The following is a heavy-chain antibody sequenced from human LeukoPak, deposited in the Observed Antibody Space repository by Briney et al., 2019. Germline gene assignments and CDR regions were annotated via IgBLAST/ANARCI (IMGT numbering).Heavy chain of an antibody. D-gene: IGHD4-17*01. Sequence: PSETLSLTCTVSGGSISGYYWSWIRQPPGKGLEWIGYIYYSGSTNYNPSLKSRVTISVDTSKNQFSLKLSSVTAADTAVYYCAGGTTVTTVSCDYWGQGTLVTVSS. J-gene: IGHJ4*02. CDR3: AGGTTVTTVSCDY. CDR2: IYYSGST. V-gene: IGHV4-59*08. CDR1: GGSISGYY.